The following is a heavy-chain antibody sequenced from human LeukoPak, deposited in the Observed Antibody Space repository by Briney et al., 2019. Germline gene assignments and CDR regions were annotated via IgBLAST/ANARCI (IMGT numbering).Heavy chain of an antibody. Sequence: GGSLRLSCAASGFTFSSYSMNWVRQAPGKGLEWVSSISSSSSYIYYADSVKGRFTISRDNAKNSLYLQMDILRAEDTAVCDSASYKGYGEFDYWGQGTVVTVSS. CDR3: ASYKGYGEFDY. CDR1: GFTFSSYS. D-gene: IGHD4-17*01. J-gene: IGHJ4*02. V-gene: IGHV3-21*01. CDR2: ISSSSSYI.